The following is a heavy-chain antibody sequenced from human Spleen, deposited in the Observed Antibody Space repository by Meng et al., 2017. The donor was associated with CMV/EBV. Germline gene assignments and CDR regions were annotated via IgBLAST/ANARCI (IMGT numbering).Heavy chain of an antibody. D-gene: IGHD3-16*01. J-gene: IGHJ5*02. CDR2: IYYSGNS. CDR1: GYSISSGYY. V-gene: IGHV4-38-2*02. Sequence: SETLSLTCSVSGYSISSGYYWGWIRQPPGKGLEWIGSIYYSGNSYYTPSLKRRVTLSVDTSKNQFSLKLSSVTAADTAVYYCVRDERDTYVFRGDPWGQGTLVTVSS. CDR3: VRDERDTYVFRGDP.